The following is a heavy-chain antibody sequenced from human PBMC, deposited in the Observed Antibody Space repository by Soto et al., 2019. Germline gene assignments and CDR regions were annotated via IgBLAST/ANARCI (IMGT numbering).Heavy chain of an antibody. J-gene: IGHJ4*02. CDR3: ARGRYGDY. V-gene: IGHV1-18*01. Sequence: QVHLVQSGAEVEKPGASEKVSCKASGYTFTSYGITWVRQAPGQGLEWMGWISAHNGNTDYAQKLQGRVIVTRDTSTSTAYMELRSLRSDDTAVYYCARGRYGDYWGQGALVTVSS. CDR1: GYTFTSYG. D-gene: IGHD1-1*01. CDR2: ISAHNGNT.